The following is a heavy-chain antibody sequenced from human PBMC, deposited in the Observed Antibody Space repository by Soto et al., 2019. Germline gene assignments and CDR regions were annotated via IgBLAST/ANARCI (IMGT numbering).Heavy chain of an antibody. CDR3: ARDNTITVTTYAEYFQH. CDR1: GFTFSSYS. CDR2: ISSSSSYI. J-gene: IGHJ1*01. D-gene: IGHD4-17*01. Sequence: GGSLRLSCAASGFTFSSYSMNWVRQAPGKGLEWVSSISSSSSYIYYADSVKGRFTISRDNAKNSLYLQMNSLRAEDTAVYYCARDNTITVTTYAEYFQHWGQGTLVTVSS. V-gene: IGHV3-21*01.